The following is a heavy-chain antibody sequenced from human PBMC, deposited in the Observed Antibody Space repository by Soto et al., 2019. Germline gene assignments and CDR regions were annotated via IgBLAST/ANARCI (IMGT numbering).Heavy chain of an antibody. CDR3: ARDRLRLGELSLIGYFDY. CDR2: LSYDGINE. D-gene: IGHD3-16*02. CDR1: GFTFTSYA. Sequence: QVQLVESGGSVVQPGRSLRLSCEASGFTFTSYAMHWVRKAPGKGLEWVSVLSYDGINEYYAASVKGRFTISRDNSKNTLFLQMSSLRVEDTAVYYCARDRLRLGELSLIGYFDYWGQGTLVTVSS. J-gene: IGHJ4*02. V-gene: IGHV3-30*15.